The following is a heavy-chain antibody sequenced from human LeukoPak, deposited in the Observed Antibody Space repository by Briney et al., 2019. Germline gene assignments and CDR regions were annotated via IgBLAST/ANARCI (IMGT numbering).Heavy chain of an antibody. CDR2: LNSDGSSI. V-gene: IGHV3-74*01. CDR1: GFTFSSYW. Sequence: GGSLRLSCAASGFTFSSYWMHWVRQAPGKGLVWVSRLNSDGSSITYADSVKGRFTISRDNAKNTLYLQVNSLRAEDTAVYYCARQSYYYDSSGYYYDYCGVGTL. D-gene: IGHD3-22*01. CDR3: ARQSYYYDSSGYYYDY. J-gene: IGHJ4*02.